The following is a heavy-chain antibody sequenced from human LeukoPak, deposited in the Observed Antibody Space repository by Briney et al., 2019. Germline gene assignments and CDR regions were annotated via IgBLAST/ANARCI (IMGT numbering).Heavy chain of an antibody. Sequence: SDTLSLTCAVSGYSISSGYYWGWIRPPPGKGLEWIGRIYHSGSTYYNPSLKSRVTISVDTSKKQFSLKLSSVTAADTAVYYCARVHYDFWSGYYLYYFDYCGQGTLVTVSS. D-gene: IGHD3-3*01. CDR1: GYSISSGYY. CDR2: IYHSGST. V-gene: IGHV4-38-2*01. J-gene: IGHJ4*02. CDR3: ARVHYDFWSGYYLYYFDY.